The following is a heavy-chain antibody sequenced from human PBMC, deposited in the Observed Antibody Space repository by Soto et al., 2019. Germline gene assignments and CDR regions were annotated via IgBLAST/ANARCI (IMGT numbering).Heavy chain of an antibody. Sequence: DVPLLESGGGLVQPGGSLRLSCAASFFTFNNYAMTWVRQAPGKGLEWVSAINGRGDTTYYADSVKGRFTISRDNSKNTVFLHMDSLRAEDSAIYYSSNAGISSVVPVRRHYYMDVWGKGTAVIVSS. J-gene: IGHJ6*03. CDR1: FFTFNNYA. CDR2: INGRGDTT. CDR3: SNAGISSVVPVRRHYYMDV. D-gene: IGHD1-26*01. V-gene: IGHV3-23*01.